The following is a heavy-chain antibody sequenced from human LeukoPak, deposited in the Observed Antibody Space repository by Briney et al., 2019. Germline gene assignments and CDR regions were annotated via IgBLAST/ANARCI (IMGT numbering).Heavy chain of an antibody. J-gene: IGHJ6*04. D-gene: IGHD2-15*01. CDR3: TRHSDAYCSRANCYVDNFYGLDV. V-gene: IGHV3-73*01. CDR2: IRSRANSYVT. CDR1: GLIFRGSA. Sequence: GGSLRLSCAASGLIFRGSAIHWVRQASGKGLEWVGRIRSRANSYVTVYSASVTGRFTISRDDSKNTAYLQMNSLKAEDTAVYFCTRHSDAYCSRANCYVDNFYGLDVWGEGTRVTVSS.